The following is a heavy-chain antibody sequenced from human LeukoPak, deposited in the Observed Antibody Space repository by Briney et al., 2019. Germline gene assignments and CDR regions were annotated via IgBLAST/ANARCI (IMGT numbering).Heavy chain of an antibody. Sequence: PSETLSLTCTVSGGSISTYFWSWSRQPTGKGLEWIGYIYYSGSTNYNPSLKSRVTISLDTSKNQFSLKLYSVTAADTAVYYCATRKLGNDYWGQGTLVTVSS. J-gene: IGHJ4*02. D-gene: IGHD7-27*01. CDR3: ATRKLGNDY. CDR1: GGSISTYF. V-gene: IGHV4-59*01. CDR2: IYYSGST.